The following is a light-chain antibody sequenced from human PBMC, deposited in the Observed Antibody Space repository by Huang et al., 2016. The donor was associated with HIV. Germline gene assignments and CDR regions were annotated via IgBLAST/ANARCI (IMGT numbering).Light chain of an antibody. CDR2: AES. J-gene: IGKJ1*01. CDR1: QSVSSYY. V-gene: IGKV3-20*01. Sequence: EIVLTQSPRSLSLSPGEKATLHCRASQSVSSYYLAWYQQKPGQAPRLLIHAESTRASGSPGRFSGSGSGTAFTLTITRLEPEDSAVYFCHQYGTPPWTFGQGTRVEI. CDR3: HQYGTPPWT.